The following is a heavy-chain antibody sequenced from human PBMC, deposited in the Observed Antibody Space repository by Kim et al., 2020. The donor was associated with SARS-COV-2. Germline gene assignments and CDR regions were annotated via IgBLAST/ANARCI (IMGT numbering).Heavy chain of an antibody. D-gene: IGHD3-9*01. CDR2: IDPSDSST. V-gene: IGHV5-10-1*01. CDR1: GYSFTTYW. J-gene: IGHJ4*02. CDR3: ARHKGGVLTGYHFDS. Sequence: GESLKISCKGSGYSFTTYWIDWVRQMPGKGLEWMARIDPSDSSTKYSPSFQGHVTISADKSITTAYLQWSSLEASDTAMYYCARHKGGVLTGYHFDSWGQGTLVTVSS.